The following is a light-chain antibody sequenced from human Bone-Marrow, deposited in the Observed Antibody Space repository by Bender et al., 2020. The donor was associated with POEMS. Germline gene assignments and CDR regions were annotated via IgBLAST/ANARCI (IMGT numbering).Light chain of an antibody. Sequence: SYVLTQTPSVSVAPGQTARITCAGINIGSKSVHWYQQKPGQAPVLVVYDDSDRPSGISERISGSNSGNMATLTISRVEAGDEADFYCQVWAGGDDLRRYVFGTATKLTVL. J-gene: IGLJ1*01. CDR1: NIGSKS. V-gene: IGLV3-21*02. CDR3: QVWAGGDDLRRYV. CDR2: DDS.